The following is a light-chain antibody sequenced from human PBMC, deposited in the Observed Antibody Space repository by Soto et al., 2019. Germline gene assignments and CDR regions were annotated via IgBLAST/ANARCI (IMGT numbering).Light chain of an antibody. J-gene: IGKJ2*01. V-gene: IGKV3-20*01. Sequence: IVLTQSPGTLSVSPGERATLSCRASQSVSSNYLVWYQQKPGQAHRLLIYGTSSRATGIPDRFSGSGSGTDFTLTISRLEPEDFAIYYCQQYGSSPPYTFVPGTKLEIK. CDR1: QSVSSNY. CDR2: GTS. CDR3: QQYGSSPPYT.